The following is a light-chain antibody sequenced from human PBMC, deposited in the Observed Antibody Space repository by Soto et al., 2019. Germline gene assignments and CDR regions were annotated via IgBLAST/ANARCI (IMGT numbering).Light chain of an antibody. Sequence: EIVLTQSPGTLSLSPGERATLSCRASLSVSSGYLAWYQQKPGQAPRLLIYAASSRATGIPDRFSGSGSGTDFTLTISRLEPEDFAVYYCQQYGSSPPRYTFGQGTKLEIK. CDR3: QQYGSSPPRYT. CDR2: AAS. CDR1: LSVSSGY. J-gene: IGKJ2*01. V-gene: IGKV3-20*01.